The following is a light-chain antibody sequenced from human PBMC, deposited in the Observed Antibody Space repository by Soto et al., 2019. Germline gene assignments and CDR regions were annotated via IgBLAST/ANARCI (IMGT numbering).Light chain of an antibody. Sequence: EIVLTQSPATLSLSPGERATLSCRVSQSVSNYLAWYQQKPGQAPRLLIYDASNRATGIPARFSGSGSGTDFTLTISSLEPEDFAVYYCQQRTDWIFTFGPGTRVDIK. CDR2: DAS. J-gene: IGKJ3*01. CDR3: QQRTDWIFT. CDR1: QSVSNY. V-gene: IGKV3-11*01.